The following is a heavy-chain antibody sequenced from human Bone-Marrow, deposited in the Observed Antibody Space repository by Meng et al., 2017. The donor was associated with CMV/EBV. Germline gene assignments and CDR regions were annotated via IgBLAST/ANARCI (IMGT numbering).Heavy chain of an antibody. Sequence: SGPTLVKPTQTLTLTCTFSGFSLSTSGVGVGWIRQPPGKALEWLALIYWNDDKRYSPSLKSRLTITKDTSKNQVVLTMTNMDPVDTATNYCAHNDRSYYYDSSGYWVYWGQGTLVTVSS. V-gene: IGHV2-5*01. CDR1: GFSLSTSGVG. CDR2: IYWNDDK. CDR3: AHNDRSYYYDSSGYWVY. D-gene: IGHD3-22*01. J-gene: IGHJ4*02.